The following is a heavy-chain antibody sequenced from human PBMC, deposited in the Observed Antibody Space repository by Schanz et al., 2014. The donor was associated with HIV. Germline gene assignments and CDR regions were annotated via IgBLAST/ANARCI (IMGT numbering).Heavy chain of an antibody. Sequence: EVQLLESGGGLVQPGGSLRVSCAASGFMFSSYGMSWVRQAPGKGLEWVSSISSSGSFLYYAELVKGRFTISRDNAKNSLYLQMNSLRVDDTAVYYCAKDYRFATDSWGQGTLVTVSS. CDR1: GFMFSSYG. D-gene: IGHD3-16*02. J-gene: IGHJ4*02. CDR2: ISSSGSFL. V-gene: IGHV3-21*06. CDR3: AKDYRFATDS.